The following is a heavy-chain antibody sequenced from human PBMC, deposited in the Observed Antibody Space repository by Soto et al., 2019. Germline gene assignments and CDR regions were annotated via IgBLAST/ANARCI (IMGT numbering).Heavy chain of an antibody. J-gene: IGHJ6*03. CDR2: ISSSSRTI. V-gene: IGHV3-48*01. CDR3: AKEQGEINTGMDV. Sequence: GGSLRLSCEASEFTFSDYGMNWVRQAPGKGLEWVSHISSSSRTIYYADSVRGRFTISRDNAKNSLYLQMKSLRAEDTAVYYCAKEQGEINTGMDVWGKGTTVTVS. CDR1: EFTFSDYG. D-gene: IGHD1-1*01.